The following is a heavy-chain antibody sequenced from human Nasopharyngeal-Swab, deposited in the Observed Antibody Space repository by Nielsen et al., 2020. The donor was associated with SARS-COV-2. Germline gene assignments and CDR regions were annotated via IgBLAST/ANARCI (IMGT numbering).Heavy chain of an antibody. V-gene: IGHV1-2*06. CDR2: INPNSGGA. J-gene: IGHJ4*02. CDR1: GYTFTGYF. D-gene: IGHD4-23*01. Sequence: ASVQVSCKASGYTFTGYFIHWVRQAPGQGLEWMGRINPNSGGANYAQQFQGRVTMTRATSISTAYMELSSLRSDDTAVYYCAKDSAVGFVDYWGQGTLVTVSS. CDR3: AKDSAVGFVDY.